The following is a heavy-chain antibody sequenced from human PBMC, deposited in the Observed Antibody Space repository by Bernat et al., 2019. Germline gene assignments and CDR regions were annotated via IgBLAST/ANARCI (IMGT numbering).Heavy chain of an antibody. D-gene: IGHD1/OR15-1a*01. Sequence: HLVESGGGLVQPGGSLRLSCAASGLTFSSYEMNWARQAPGKGLEWVSSISRSGNTIYYADSVKGRFTISRDNAKNSLYLQMNSLRAEDTAVYYCARLYTRNWDNHYYGLDVWGQGTTVTVSS. CDR1: GLTFSSYE. J-gene: IGHJ6*02. CDR2: ISRSGNTI. V-gene: IGHV3-48*03. CDR3: ARLYTRNWDNHYYGLDV.